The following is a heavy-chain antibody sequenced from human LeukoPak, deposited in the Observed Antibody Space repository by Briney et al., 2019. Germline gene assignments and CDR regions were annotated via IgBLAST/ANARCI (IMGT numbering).Heavy chain of an antibody. Sequence: PSETLSLTCAVYGGTFSRYYWSWIRQPPGKGLEWIGEINHSGSTNYNPSLKGRVNISVDTSKNQFSLKLRSVTAADTAVYYCARVVGKYSSSWYYWGQGTLVTVSS. J-gene: IGHJ4*02. CDR2: INHSGST. V-gene: IGHV4-34*01. CDR1: GGTFSRYY. D-gene: IGHD6-13*01. CDR3: ARVVGKYSSSWYY.